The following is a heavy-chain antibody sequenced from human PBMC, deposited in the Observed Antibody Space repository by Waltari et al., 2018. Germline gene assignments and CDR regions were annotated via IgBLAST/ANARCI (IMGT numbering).Heavy chain of an antibody. V-gene: IGHV4-59*01. D-gene: IGHD3-3*01. J-gene: IGHJ4*02. Sequence: QVQLQESGPGLVKPSETLSLTCTVSGGSISSFYWSWIRQPPGKGLDWIGYIYFTGSAYYSPSLKSRVTMSVDTSKNQFSLNLSSVTAADTAVYYCARGVGVIVMPYFDSWGQGTLVTVSS. CDR2: IYFTGSA. CDR3: ARGVGVIVMPYFDS. CDR1: GGSISSFY.